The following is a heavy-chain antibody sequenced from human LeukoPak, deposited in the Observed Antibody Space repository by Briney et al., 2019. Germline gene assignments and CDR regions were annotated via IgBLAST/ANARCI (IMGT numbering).Heavy chain of an antibody. Sequence: SGGSLRLSCADSRFSFSDSEMNWVRQAPGKGLEWISYINIGGDTTYYADSVKGRFTISRDNARNSLYLQMTSLRGEDTALYYCARGYRVFDXWGQGTLVTVX. CDR3: ARGYRVFDX. CDR1: RFSFSDSE. CDR2: INIGGDTT. V-gene: IGHV3-48*03. J-gene: IGHJ4*02. D-gene: IGHD1-1*01.